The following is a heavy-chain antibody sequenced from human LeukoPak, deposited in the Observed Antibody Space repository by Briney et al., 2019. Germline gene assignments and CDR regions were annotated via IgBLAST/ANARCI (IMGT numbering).Heavy chain of an antibody. J-gene: IGHJ3*02. V-gene: IGHV3-72*01. CDR3: ARGGSYVAFDI. Sequence: PGGSLRPSCAASGFTFSDHYMDWVRQAPGKGLEWVGRTRNKANSYSTEYAASVKGRFTISRDDSKNSLYLQMNSLKTEDTAVYYCARGGSYVAFDIWGQGTMVTVSS. D-gene: IGHD1-26*01. CDR2: TRNKANSYST. CDR1: GFTFSDHY.